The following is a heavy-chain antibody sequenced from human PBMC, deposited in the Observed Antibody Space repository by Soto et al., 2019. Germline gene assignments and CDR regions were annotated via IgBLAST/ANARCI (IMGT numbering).Heavy chain of an antibody. CDR3: ARERYCSGGSCYFGPGTNYYYYGMDV. V-gene: IGHV1-2*04. Sequence: QVQLVQSGAEVKKPGASVKVSCKASGYTFTGYYMHWVRQAPGQGLEWMGWINPNSGGTNYAQKFQGWVTMTRDTSISTAYMELSRLRSDDTAVYYCARERYCSGGSCYFGPGTNYYYYGMDVW. CDR2: INPNSGGT. CDR1: GYTFTGYY. J-gene: IGHJ6*01. D-gene: IGHD2-15*01.